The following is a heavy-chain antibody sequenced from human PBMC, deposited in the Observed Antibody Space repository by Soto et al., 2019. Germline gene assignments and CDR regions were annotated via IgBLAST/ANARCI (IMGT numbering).Heavy chain of an antibody. CDR3: ARGSIYSGYDEGRFFDY. CDR2: IYYSGST. D-gene: IGHD5-12*01. CDR1: GGSIRSGDYY. Sequence: SETLSLTCTVSGGSIRSGDYYWSWIRQPPGKGLEWIGYIYYSGSTYYNPSLKSRVTISVDTSKNQFSLKLSSVTAADTAVYYCARGSIYSGYDEGRFFDYWGQGTLVTVSS. J-gene: IGHJ4*02. V-gene: IGHV4-30-4*01.